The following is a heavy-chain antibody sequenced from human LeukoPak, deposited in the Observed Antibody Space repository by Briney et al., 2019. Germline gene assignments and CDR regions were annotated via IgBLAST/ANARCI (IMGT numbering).Heavy chain of an antibody. CDR3: TREQLEWEYYFDY. CDR2: IRSKAYGGTT. D-gene: IGHD1-26*01. J-gene: IGHJ4*02. V-gene: IGHV3-49*03. Sequence: GGSLRLSCTASGFTFGDYAMSWFRQAPGKGLEWVGFIRSKAYGGTTEDAASVKGRFTISRDDSKSIAYLQMNSLKTEDTAVYYCTREQLEWEYYFDYWGQGTLVTVSS. CDR1: GFTFGDYA.